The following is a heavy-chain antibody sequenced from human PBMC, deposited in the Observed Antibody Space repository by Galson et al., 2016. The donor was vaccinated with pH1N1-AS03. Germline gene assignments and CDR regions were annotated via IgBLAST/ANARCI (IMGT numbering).Heavy chain of an antibody. D-gene: IGHD3-22*01. Sequence: SVKVSCKASGGTFSSYAISWVRQAPGQGLEWMGGIIGMFGTTNYAQKFQGRVTITADELTSTAYMELSSLRSEDTAVYYCARGTHYYHREFDYWGQGTLVTVSS. J-gene: IGHJ4*02. CDR2: IIGMFGTT. CDR1: GGTFSSYA. V-gene: IGHV1-69*13. CDR3: ARGTHYYHREFDY.